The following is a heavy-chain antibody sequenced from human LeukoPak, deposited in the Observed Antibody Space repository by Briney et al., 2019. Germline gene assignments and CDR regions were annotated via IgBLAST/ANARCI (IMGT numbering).Heavy chain of an antibody. D-gene: IGHD2-8*01. V-gene: IGHV1-69*13. CDR3: ARATHYCTNGVCS. J-gene: IGHJ4*02. Sequence: ASVKVSCTASGGTFSSYAISWVRQAPGQGLEWMGGIIPIFGTANYAQKFQGRVTITADESTSTAYMELSSLRSEDTAVYYCARATHYCTNGVCSWGQGTLVTVSS. CDR2: IIPIFGTA. CDR1: GGTFSSYA.